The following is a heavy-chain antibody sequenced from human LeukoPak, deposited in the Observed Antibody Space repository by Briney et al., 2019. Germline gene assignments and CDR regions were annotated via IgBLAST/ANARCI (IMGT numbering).Heavy chain of an antibody. CDR3: ARGLWAHAFDI. J-gene: IGHJ3*02. Sequence: ASVKVSCKASGGTFSSYAISWVRQAPGQGLEWMGGIIPIFGTANYAQKLQGRVTMTTDTSTSTAYMELRSLRSDDTAVYYCARGLWAHAFDIWGQGTMVTVSS. CDR2: IIPIFGTA. V-gene: IGHV1-69*05. D-gene: IGHD4/OR15-4a*01. CDR1: GGTFSSYA.